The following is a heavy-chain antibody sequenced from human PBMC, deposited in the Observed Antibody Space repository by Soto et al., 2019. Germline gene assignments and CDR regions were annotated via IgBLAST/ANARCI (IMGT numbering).Heavy chain of an antibody. V-gene: IGHV4-30-2*01. CDR2: IYHTGST. CDR3: ARVPRP. J-gene: IGHJ5*02. CDR1: GGSISSGGYS. Sequence: QLKLKESGSGLVKPSQTLSLTCAVSGGSISSGGYSWSWIRQPPGKGLEWIGYIYHTGSTYYNPSLKSRVTRSVDRSKNQFSLKLSSVIAADTTMYYCARVPRPWGQGTLVTVSS.